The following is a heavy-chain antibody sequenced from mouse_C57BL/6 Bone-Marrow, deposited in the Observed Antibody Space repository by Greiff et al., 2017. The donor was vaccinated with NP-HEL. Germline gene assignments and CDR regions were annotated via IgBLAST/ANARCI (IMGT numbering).Heavy chain of an antibody. CDR1: GYSITSGYY. CDR3: ARGRPYGSSPAWFAY. V-gene: IGHV3-6*01. Sequence: DVHLVESGPGLVKPSQSLSLTCSVTGYSITSGYYWNWIRQFPGNKLEWMGYISYDGSNNYNPSLKNRISITRDTSKNQFFLKLNSVTTEDTATYYCARGRPYGSSPAWFAYWGQGTLVTVSA. J-gene: IGHJ3*01. CDR2: ISYDGSN. D-gene: IGHD1-1*01.